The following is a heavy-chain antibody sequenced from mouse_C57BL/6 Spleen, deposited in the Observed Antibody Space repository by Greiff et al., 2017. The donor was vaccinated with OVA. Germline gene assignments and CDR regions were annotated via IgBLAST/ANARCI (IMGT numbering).Heavy chain of an antibody. J-gene: IGHJ2*01. D-gene: IGHD1-1*01. CDR2: ISDGGSCT. CDR1: GFTFSSYA. V-gene: IGHV5-4*01. Sequence: EVQLLQPGGGLVKPGGSLKLSCAASGFTFSSYAMSWVRQTPEQRLEWVATISDGGSCTYYPDNVKGRFTLSRDNTKNNLYLQMSHLKSEDTARDYCAGSRVGDYFDYWGQGTTLTVSS. CDR3: AGSRVGDYFDY.